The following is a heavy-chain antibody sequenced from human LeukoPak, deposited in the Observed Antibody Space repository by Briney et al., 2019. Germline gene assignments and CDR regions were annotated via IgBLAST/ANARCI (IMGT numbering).Heavy chain of an antibody. D-gene: IGHD6-19*01. V-gene: IGHV1-46*01. CDR1: GYTFTSYW. CDR2: TNPSSGNT. CDR3: ARDKDSTGWYGGCDS. Sequence: ASVKVSCKASGYTFTSYWLHWVREAPGQGLEWMGITNPSSGNTAYAQKFQGRITMTRDTSTSTVYMELSSLRSDDTAVYYCARDKDSTGWYGGCDSWGQGTLVTVSS. J-gene: IGHJ4*02.